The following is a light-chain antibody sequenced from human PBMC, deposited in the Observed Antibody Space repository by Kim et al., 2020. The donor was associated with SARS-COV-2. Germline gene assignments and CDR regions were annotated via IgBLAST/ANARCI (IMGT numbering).Light chain of an antibody. J-gene: IGKJ2*01. CDR1: QTIDNY. CDR2: LAS. Sequence: DIQMTQSPYSLSASVGDRVTITCRASQTIDNYLAWYQQKPGTPPKLLIYLASALESGVPSRFTGSGSGTEFTLSISSLQPDDFAIYYCQQYFRFPYTCGQGTKLEI. CDR3: QQYFRFPYT. V-gene: IGKV1-5*03.